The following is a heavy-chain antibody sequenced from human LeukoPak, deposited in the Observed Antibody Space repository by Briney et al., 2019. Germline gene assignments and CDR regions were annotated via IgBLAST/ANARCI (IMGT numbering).Heavy chain of an antibody. J-gene: IGHJ5*02. D-gene: IGHD6-13*01. CDR1: GGSISSYH. CDR2: IYYSGST. Sequence: SETLSLTCTVSGGSISSYHWSWIRQPPGKGLEWIGYIYYSGSTNYNPSLKSRVTISVDTSKNQFSLKLSSVTAADTAVYYCARGPYSSSWSSYNWFDPWGQGTLVTVSS. V-gene: IGHV4-59*01. CDR3: ARGPYSSSWSSYNWFDP.